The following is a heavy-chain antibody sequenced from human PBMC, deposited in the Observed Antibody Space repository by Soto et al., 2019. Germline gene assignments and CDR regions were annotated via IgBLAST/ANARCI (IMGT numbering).Heavy chain of an antibody. J-gene: IGHJ4*02. CDR3: ARDQGGSFFPFDY. V-gene: IGHV1-3*01. D-gene: IGHD1-26*01. CDR1: GYTFTSYA. CDR2: INAGNGNT. Sequence: AASVKVSCKASGYTFTSYAMHWVRQAPGQRLEWMGWINAGNGNTKYSQKFQGRVTITRDTSASTAYMELSSLRSEDTAVYYCARDQGGSFFPFDYWGQGTLVTVSS.